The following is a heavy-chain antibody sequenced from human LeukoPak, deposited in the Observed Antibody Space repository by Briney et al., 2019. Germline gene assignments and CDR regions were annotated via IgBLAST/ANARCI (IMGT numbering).Heavy chain of an antibody. CDR1: GFTFSSYG. CDR3: ASNGYSSGWADY. CDR2: IYSGGST. V-gene: IGHV3-NL1*01. D-gene: IGHD6-19*01. J-gene: IGHJ4*02. Sequence: GGSLRLSCAASGFTFSSYGMHWVRQAPGKGLEWVSVIYSGGSTYYADSVKGRFTISRDNAKNSLYLQMNSLRAEDTAVYYCASNGYSSGWADYWGQGTLVTVSS.